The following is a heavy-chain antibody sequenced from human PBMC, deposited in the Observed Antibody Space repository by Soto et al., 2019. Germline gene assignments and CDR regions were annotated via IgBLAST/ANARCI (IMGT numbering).Heavy chain of an antibody. CDR3: ARGTSYVFDI. Sequence: GESLKISCAASGFTFSSYDMHWVRQATGKGLEWVSAIGTAGDTYYPGSVKGRFTISRENAKNSFYLQMNSLRVGDTAVYFCARGTSYVFDIWGQGTMVTVSS. CDR2: IGTAGDT. CDR1: GFTFSSYD. V-gene: IGHV3-13*01. J-gene: IGHJ3*02.